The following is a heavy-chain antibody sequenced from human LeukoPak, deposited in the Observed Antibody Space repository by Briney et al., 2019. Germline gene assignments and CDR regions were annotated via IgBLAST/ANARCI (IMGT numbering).Heavy chain of an antibody. CDR3: ARRAGAYSHPYDY. D-gene: IGHD4/OR15-4a*01. Sequence: GGSLRLSCVASGFTFSAYWMSWVRRAPGKGLEYMASIKQDGSETYYVDSVKGRFTISRDNAKDSLDLQMNNLRAEDTAVYYCARRAGAYSHPYDYWGQGTLVTVSS. J-gene: IGHJ4*02. CDR1: GFTFSAYW. CDR2: IKQDGSET. V-gene: IGHV3-7*03.